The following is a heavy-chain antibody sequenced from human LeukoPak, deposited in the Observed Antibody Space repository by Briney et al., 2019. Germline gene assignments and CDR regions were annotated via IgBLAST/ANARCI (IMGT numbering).Heavy chain of an antibody. J-gene: IGHJ4*02. V-gene: IGHV1-69*05. CDR1: GGTFSSYA. CDR2: IIPIFGTA. D-gene: IGHD6-13*01. CDR3: ATDLGYSSSWPTDY. Sequence: GASVKVSCKASGGTFSSYAISWVRQAPGQGLEWMGGIIPIFGTANYAQKFQGRVTITTDESTSTAYMELSSLRSEDTAVYYCATDLGYSSSWPTDYWGQGTLVTVSS.